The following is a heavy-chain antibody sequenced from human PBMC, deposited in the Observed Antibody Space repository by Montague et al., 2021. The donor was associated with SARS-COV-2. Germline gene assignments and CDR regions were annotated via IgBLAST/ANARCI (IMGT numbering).Heavy chain of an antibody. CDR1: GGSISSYY. J-gene: IGHJ3*02. Sequence: SETLSLTCTVSGGSISSYYWSWIRQPAGKGLEWIGRLYTSGSTNYNPSLKSRVTTSVDTSKNQFSLKLTSVTAADTAVYYCARDSGPYSFVRSGYHNAFVIWGQGTMVTVSS. CDR2: LYTSGST. CDR3: ARDSGPYSFVRSGYHNAFVI. V-gene: IGHV4-4*07. D-gene: IGHD3-22*01.